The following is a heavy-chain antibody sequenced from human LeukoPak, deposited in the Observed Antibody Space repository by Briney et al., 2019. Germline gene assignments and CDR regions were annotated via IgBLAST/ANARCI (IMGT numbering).Heavy chain of an antibody. Sequence: GGSLRLSCAASGFTFSSYVMNWVRQAPGKGLVWVSRIKSDESSTSYADSVKGRFTISRDNAKNTLYLQMDSLRADDTAVYYCVRGSAYRSGDYWGQGTLVTVSS. CDR3: VRGSAYRSGDY. CDR2: IKSDESST. V-gene: IGHV3-74*01. CDR1: GFTFSSYV. D-gene: IGHD3-3*01. J-gene: IGHJ4*02.